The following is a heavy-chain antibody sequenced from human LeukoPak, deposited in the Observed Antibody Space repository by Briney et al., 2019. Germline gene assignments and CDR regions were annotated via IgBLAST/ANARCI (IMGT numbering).Heavy chain of an antibody. CDR2: IIPIFGTA. V-gene: IGHV1-69*13. CDR3: AKDSSGYGDSGFDY. J-gene: IGHJ4*02. CDR1: EGTFSSYA. Sequence: SVKVSCKASEGTFSSYAISWVRQAPGQGLEWMGGIIPIFGTANYAQKFQGRVTITADESTSTAYMELSSLRSEDTAVYYCAKDSSGYGDSGFDYWGQGILVTVSS. D-gene: IGHD4-17*01.